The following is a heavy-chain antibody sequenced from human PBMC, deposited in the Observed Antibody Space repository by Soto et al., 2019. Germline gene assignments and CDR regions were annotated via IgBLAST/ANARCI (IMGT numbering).Heavy chain of an antibody. CDR1: GFTFSSYE. CDR2: ISSSGSTI. J-gene: IGHJ3*02. Sequence: WGSLRLSCAASGFTFSSYEINFFRQAPVKGLEWVSYISSSGSTIYYADSVKGRFTISRDNAKNSLYLQMNSLRAEGTAVYYCARDRGMGNAFDIWGQGTMVTVSS. V-gene: IGHV3-48*03. CDR3: ARDRGMGNAFDI.